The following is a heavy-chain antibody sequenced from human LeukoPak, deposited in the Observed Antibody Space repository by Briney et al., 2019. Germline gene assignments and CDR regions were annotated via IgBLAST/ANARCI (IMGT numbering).Heavy chain of an antibody. D-gene: IGHD3-22*01. J-gene: IGHJ4*02. CDR2: IYPGDSDT. CDR1: GYSFTSYW. CDR3: ASYDSSGYYWGGIDY. V-gene: IGHV5-51*01. Sequence: ESLKISCKGSGYSFTSYWIGWVRQMPGKGLEWMGIIYPGDSDTRYSPSFQGQVTISADKSISTAYLQWSSLKASDTAMYYCASYDSSGYYWGGIDYWGQGTLVTVSS.